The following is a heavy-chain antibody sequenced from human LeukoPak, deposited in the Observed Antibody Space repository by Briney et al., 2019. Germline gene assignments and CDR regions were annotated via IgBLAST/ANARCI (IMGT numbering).Heavy chain of an antibody. J-gene: IGHJ4*01. Sequence: GGSLRLSCAASGFSFNNYGMHWVRQAPGKGLEWVAVISYDGSNKYYADSVKGRYTISRDNSKNTLYLQMNSLRAEDTAVYYCAVHPHGQQLALGYFDYWGQEPWSPSPQ. CDR2: ISYDGSNK. CDR3: AVHPHGQQLALGYFDY. V-gene: IGHV3-30*03. D-gene: IGHD6-13*01. CDR1: GFSFNNYG.